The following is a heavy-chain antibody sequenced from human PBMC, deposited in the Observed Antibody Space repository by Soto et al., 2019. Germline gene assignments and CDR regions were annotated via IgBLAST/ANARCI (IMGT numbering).Heavy chain of an antibody. D-gene: IGHD1-26*01. Sequence: QVQLVQSGAEVKKPGSSVKVSCKASGGTFSSYAISWVRQAPGQGLEWMGGIIPIFGTANYAQKFQGRVTITADKSTSTVYMELSRLRSEDTAVYYCACTPSTTSPIYWYFALWGRGTLVTVSS. CDR1: GGTFSSYA. J-gene: IGHJ2*01. CDR3: ACTPSTTSPIYWYFAL. CDR2: IIPIFGTA. V-gene: IGHV1-69*06.